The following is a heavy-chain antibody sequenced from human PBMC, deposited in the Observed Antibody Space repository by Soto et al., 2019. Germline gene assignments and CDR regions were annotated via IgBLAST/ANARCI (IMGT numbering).Heavy chain of an antibody. D-gene: IGHD2-2*01. V-gene: IGHV1-69*01. Sequence: QVQLVQSGAEVKKPGSSVKVSCKASGGTFGSYAITWVRRAPGQGLEWLGGIIPILNSPAYAQKFQARVVITADEITNTAYMELNSLRFDDTAVYYCAIEAPYCTSATCPKFYDMDVWGQGTTVNV. CDR3: AIEAPYCTSATCPKFYDMDV. CDR2: IIPILNSP. J-gene: IGHJ6*02. CDR1: GGTFGSYA.